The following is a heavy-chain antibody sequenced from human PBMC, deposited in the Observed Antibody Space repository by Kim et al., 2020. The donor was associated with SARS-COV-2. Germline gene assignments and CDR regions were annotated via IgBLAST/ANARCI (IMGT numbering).Heavy chain of an antibody. CDR2: IKQDGSEK. CDR1: GFTFSSYW. CDR3: AREPHYDYIWGRLYYFDY. Sequence: GVSLRLSCAASGFTFSSYWMSWVRQAPGKGLEWVANIKQDGSEKYYVDSVKGRFTISRDNAKNSLYLQMNSLRAEDTAVYYCAREPHYDYIWGRLYYFDYWGQGTLVTVSS. J-gene: IGHJ4*02. V-gene: IGHV3-7*01. D-gene: IGHD3-16*01.